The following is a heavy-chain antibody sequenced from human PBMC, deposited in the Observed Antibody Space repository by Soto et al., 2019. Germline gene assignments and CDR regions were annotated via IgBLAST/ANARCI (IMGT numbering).Heavy chain of an antibody. V-gene: IGHV3-30*18. CDR3: AKIPLSSGWAPLHF. CDR1: GFTFSSYG. J-gene: IGHJ4*02. D-gene: IGHD6-19*01. CDR2: ISYDGNNK. Sequence: QVQLVESGGGVVQPGRSLRLSCAASGFTFSSYGMHWVRQAPGKGLEWVAVISYDGNNKYYADSVKGRFTISRDNSKNPLYLQMKSVRDEDTAVYYCAKIPLSSGWAPLHFLGQGTLVTVSS.